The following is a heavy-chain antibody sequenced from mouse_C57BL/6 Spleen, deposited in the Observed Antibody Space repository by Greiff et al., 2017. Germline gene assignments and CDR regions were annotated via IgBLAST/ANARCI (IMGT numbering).Heavy chain of an antibody. CDR2: ISSGGSYT. J-gene: IGHJ2*01. V-gene: IGHV5-6*01. CDR1: GFTFSSYG. Sequence: EVKLVESGGDLVKPGGSLKLSCAASGFTFSSYGMSWVRQTPDKRLEWVATISSGGSYTYYPDSVKGRFTISRDNAKNTLYLQMSSLKSEDTAMYYCARHSLLDYFDYWGQGTTLTVSS. D-gene: IGHD2-1*01. CDR3: ARHSLLDYFDY.